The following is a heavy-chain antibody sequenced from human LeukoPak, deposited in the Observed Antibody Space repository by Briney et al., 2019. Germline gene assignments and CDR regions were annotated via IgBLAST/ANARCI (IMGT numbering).Heavy chain of an antibody. Sequence: PGGSLRLSCAASGFTFSSYAMHWVRQAPGKGLEWVAVISYDGSNKYYADSVKGRFTISRDNSKNTLYLQMNSLRAEDTAAYYCARPMDHDYWGQGTLVTVSS. CDR1: GFTFSSYA. CDR2: ISYDGSNK. CDR3: ARPMDHDY. D-gene: IGHD3/OR15-3a*01. J-gene: IGHJ4*02. V-gene: IGHV3-30*04.